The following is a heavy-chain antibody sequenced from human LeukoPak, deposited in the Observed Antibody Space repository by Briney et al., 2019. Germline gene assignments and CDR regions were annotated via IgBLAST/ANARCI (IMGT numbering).Heavy chain of an antibody. CDR1: GFTFSSHG. CDR3: AKNLPPTYYYDSSGYSVVDY. D-gene: IGHD3-22*01. V-gene: IGHV3-33*06. CDR2: IWYDGTNK. J-gene: IGHJ4*02. Sequence: GRSLRLSCAASGFTFSSHGIHWVRQAPGRGLEWVAVIWYDGTNKYYEDSVKGRFSISRDDSKNTVYLQMNSLRAEDTAVYYCAKNLPPTYYYDSSGYSVVDYWGQGTLVTVSS.